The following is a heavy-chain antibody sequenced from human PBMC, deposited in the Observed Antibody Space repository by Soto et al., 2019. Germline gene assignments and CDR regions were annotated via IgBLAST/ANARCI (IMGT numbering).Heavy chain of an antibody. V-gene: IGHV3-30*18. CDR2: ISYDGSNK. Sequence: QVQLVESGGGVVQPGRSLRLSCAASGFTFSSYGMHWVRQAPGKGLEWVAVISYDGSNKYYADSVKGRFTISRDNSKNTLYLQMNSLRAEDTAVYYCAKDLICDYWGQGTLVTVSS. CDR3: AKDLICDY. D-gene: IGHD2-2*01. CDR1: GFTFSSYG. J-gene: IGHJ4*02.